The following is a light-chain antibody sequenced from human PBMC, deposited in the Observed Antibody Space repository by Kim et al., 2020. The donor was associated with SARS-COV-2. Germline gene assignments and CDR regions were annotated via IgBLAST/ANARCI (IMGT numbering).Light chain of an antibody. CDR3: QQYNNWPPWT. CDR2: GAS. V-gene: IGKV3-15*01. CDR1: QSVSSN. Sequence: CTGERATLCCRPSQSVSSNLAWYQQRPGQAPRHLIYGASTRATGIPARFSGSGSGTEFTLTISSLQSEDFAVYYCQQYNNWPPWTFGQGTKVDIK. J-gene: IGKJ1*01.